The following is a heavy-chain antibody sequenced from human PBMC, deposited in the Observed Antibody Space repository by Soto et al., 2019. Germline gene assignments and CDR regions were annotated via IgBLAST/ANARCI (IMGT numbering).Heavy chain of an antibody. D-gene: IGHD2-15*01. CDR3: ARDRGYDAHDYYYNAMDD. V-gene: IGHV3-21*01. Sequence: EVQLVESGGGLVKPGGSLRLSCVASGFTFRTYTMNWVRQAPGKGLEWVSGIRGFSPYTFYAESVKGRFTISRDNAKNSLYLQMNSLGVEDTAVYDCARDRGYDAHDYYYNAMDDWGQGTTVTVSS. J-gene: IGHJ6*02. CDR2: IRGFSPYT. CDR1: GFTFRTYT.